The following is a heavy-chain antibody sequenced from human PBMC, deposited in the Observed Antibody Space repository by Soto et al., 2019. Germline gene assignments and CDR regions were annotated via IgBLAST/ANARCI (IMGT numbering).Heavy chain of an antibody. J-gene: IGHJ4*02. V-gene: IGHV3-7*02. D-gene: IGHD3-22*01. CDR3: ARGRYYYDSSGYGPSDY. CDR2: INRGGSNK. CDR1: GFTFIGYC. Sequence: GGSLSLSCAASGFTFIGYCVSWVRQTPGKGLEWVGYINRGGSNKYYAGFVKGRFTISRDNAKNSLYLQMNSLRDEDTAVYYCARGRYYYDSSGYGPSDYWGQGTLVTVSS.